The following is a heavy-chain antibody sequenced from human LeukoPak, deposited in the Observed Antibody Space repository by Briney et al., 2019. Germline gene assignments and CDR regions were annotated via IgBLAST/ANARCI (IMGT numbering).Heavy chain of an antibody. J-gene: IGHJ3*02. D-gene: IGHD3-16*02. CDR3: ARDRYDYIWGSYRRSGAFDI. CDR1: GDSVSSNSAA. CDR2: TYYRSKWYN. Sequence: SQTLSLTCAISGDSVSSNSAAWNWMRQTPTRGREWLGGTYYRSKWYNDYAVSVKSRITINPDTSKNQFSLQLNSVTPEDTAVYYCARDRYDYIWGSYRRSGAFDIWGQGTMVTVSS. V-gene: IGHV6-1*01.